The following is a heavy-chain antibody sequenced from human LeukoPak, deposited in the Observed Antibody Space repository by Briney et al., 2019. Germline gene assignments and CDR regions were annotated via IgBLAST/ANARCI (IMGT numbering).Heavy chain of an antibody. CDR1: TFTFNSYA. CDR3: AKDRY. J-gene: IGHJ4*02. V-gene: IGHV3-23*01. Sequence: GGSLRLSCAASTFTFNSYAMNWVRQAPGKGLEWVSGISGNGESTCYADSVKGRFTISRDNFKNTLYLQMNSLRVEDSAVYYCAKDRYWGQGTLVTVSS. CDR2: ISGNGEST.